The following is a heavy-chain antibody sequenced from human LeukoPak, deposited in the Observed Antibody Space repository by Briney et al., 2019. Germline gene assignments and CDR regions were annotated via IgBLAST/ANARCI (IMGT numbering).Heavy chain of an antibody. CDR1: GGSISSGGYS. CDR2: IYHSGST. J-gene: IGHJ6*03. V-gene: IGHV4-30-2*01. D-gene: IGHD1-26*01. CDR3: AREDGGATNYYYYYMDV. Sequence: PSETLSLTCAVSGGSISSGGYSWSWIRQPPGKGLEWIGYIYHSGSTYYNPSLKSRVTISVDRSKNQFSLKLSSVTAADTAVYYCAREDGGATNYYYYYMDVWGKGTTVTVSS.